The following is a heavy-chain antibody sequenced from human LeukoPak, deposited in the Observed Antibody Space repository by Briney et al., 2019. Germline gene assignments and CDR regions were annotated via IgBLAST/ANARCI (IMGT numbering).Heavy chain of an antibody. CDR1: GFTFSDYY. CDR2: ISWNSGSI. J-gene: IGHJ5*02. CDR3: AKDSGEYGSGSYYSGFDP. D-gene: IGHD3-10*01. Sequence: GGSLRLSCAASGFTFSDYYMSWIRQAPGKGLEWVSGISWNSGSIGYADSVKGRFTISRDNAKNSLYLQMNSLRAEDTALYYCAKDSGEYGSGSYYSGFDPWGQGTLVTVSS. V-gene: IGHV3-9*01.